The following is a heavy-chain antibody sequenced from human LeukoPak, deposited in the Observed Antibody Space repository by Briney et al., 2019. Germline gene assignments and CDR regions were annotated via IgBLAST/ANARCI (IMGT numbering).Heavy chain of an antibody. CDR3: ARPLERRLIHYFDF. J-gene: IGHJ4*02. CDR2: ITSSGDTI. CDR1: VFPFSRYS. V-gene: IGHV3-48*01. Sequence: GGSLRLSCTTSVFPFSRYSMNWVRQAPGKGLEWVSYITSSGDTIYYADSVKGRFTISRDNAKNSVYLQMNSLRSEDTAVYYCARPLERRLIHYFDFWGPGTLVTVSS. D-gene: IGHD6-25*01.